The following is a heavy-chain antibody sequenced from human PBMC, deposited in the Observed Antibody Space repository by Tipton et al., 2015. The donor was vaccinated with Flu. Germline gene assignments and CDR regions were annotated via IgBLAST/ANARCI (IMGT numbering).Heavy chain of an antibody. CDR2: IHRSGNG. D-gene: IGHD6-19*01. Sequence: LRLSCSVSGDSIGYPYFWGWIRQAPGKGLEWIGNIHRSGNGYYNPSLKSRVTMSVDSSKNQFSLRLTSVTAADTAVYYCARVFLGSGWPYYFDYWGQGTLVTVSS. CDR1: GDSIGYPYF. CDR3: ARVFLGSGWPYYFDY. V-gene: IGHV4-38-2*02. J-gene: IGHJ4*02.